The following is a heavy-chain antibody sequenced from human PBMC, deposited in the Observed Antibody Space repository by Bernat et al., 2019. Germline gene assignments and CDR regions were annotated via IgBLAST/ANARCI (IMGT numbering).Heavy chain of an antibody. CDR1: GGSISSSSYY. Sequence: QLQLQESGPGLVKPSETLSLTCTVSGGSISSSSYYWGWIRQPPGKGLEWIGSIYYSGSTYYNPSLKRRVTISVDTSKNQFSLKLSSVTAADTAVYYCERQDGDGYNLGAFDYWGQGTLVTVSS. CDR3: ERQDGDGYNLGAFDY. D-gene: IGHD5-24*01. CDR2: IYYSGST. J-gene: IGHJ4*02. V-gene: IGHV4-39*01.